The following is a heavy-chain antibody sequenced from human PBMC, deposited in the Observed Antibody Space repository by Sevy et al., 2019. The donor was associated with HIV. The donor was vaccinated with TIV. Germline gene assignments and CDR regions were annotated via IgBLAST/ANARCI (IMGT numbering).Heavy chain of an antibody. CDR2: ISAHNGNT. Sequence: ASVKVSCKAFGYTFTSYGISWVRQAPGQGLEWMGWISAHNGNTNYAQKVQGRVTMTTDTSTSTAYMELRSLRSDDTAVYDCPCFGSWGGDTCLFEAFDIWGQGTMVTVSS. D-gene: IGHD2-21*01. CDR3: PCFGSWGGDTCLFEAFDI. CDR1: GYTFTSYG. J-gene: IGHJ3*02. V-gene: IGHV1-18*01.